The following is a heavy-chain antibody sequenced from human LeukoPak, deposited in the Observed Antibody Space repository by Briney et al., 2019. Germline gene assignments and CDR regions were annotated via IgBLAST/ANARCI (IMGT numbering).Heavy chain of an antibody. CDR3: ARGGPGYSSSWHSTLGY. CDR1: GGSFSGYY. CDR2: INHSGST. J-gene: IGHJ4*02. V-gene: IGHV4-34*01. Sequence: SETLSLTCAVYGGSFSGYYWSWIRQPPGKGLEWIGEINHSGSTNYNPSLKSRVTISVDTSKNQFSLKLSSVTAADTAVYYCARGGPGYSSSWHSTLGYWGQGTLVTVSS. D-gene: IGHD6-13*01.